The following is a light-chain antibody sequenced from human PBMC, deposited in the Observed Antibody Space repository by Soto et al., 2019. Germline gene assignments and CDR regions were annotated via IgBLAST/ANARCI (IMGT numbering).Light chain of an antibody. J-gene: IGKJ4*01. CDR1: QSVSTY. CDR3: QQRNYWPPT. CDR2: DAS. V-gene: IGKV3-11*01. Sequence: IVLTQSPATLSFSPGEITTLACRASQSVSTYLAWYPQNPGQAPRLLIYDASNRASGIQARFSGSGSGTYFTLTISSLEPEDFAVYFCQQRNYWPPTFGGGTKGEI.